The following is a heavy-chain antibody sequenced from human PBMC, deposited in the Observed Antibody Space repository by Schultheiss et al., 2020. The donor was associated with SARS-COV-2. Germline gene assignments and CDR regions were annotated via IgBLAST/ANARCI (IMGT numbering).Heavy chain of an antibody. CDR2: IYSSGSS. CDR3: ARALEGGSSWYLGHRAFDI. D-gene: IGHD6-13*01. Sequence: SETLSLTCAVYGGSFSGYYWSWIRQPPGKGLEWIGRIYSSGSSNHNPSLKSRVTISVDTSKNQFSLKLSSVTAAETAVYYCARALEGGSSWYLGHRAFDIWGQGTMVTVSS. V-gene: IGHV4-59*10. CDR1: GGSFSGYY. J-gene: IGHJ3*02.